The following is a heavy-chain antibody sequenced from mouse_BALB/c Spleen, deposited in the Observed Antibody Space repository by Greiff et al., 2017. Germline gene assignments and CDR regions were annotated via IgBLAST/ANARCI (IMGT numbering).Heavy chain of an antibody. CDR3: ARSGYDYDGDYYAMDY. V-gene: IGHV1S56*01. Sequence: VKLMESGPGLVKPGALVKISCKASGYTFTSYDINWVKQRPGQGLEWIGWIYPGDGSTKYNEKFKGKATLTADKSSSTAYMQLSSLTSENSAVYFCARSGYDYDGDYYAMDYWGQGTSVTVSS. CDR1: GYTFTSYD. D-gene: IGHD2-4*01. CDR2: IYPGDGST. J-gene: IGHJ4*01.